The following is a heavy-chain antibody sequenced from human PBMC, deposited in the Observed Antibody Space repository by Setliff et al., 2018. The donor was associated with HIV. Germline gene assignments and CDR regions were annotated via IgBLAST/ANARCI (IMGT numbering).Heavy chain of an antibody. Sequence: GASVKVSCKASGYTFTNYAIHWVRQAPGQRLEWMGWINAGNGDTKYSQKFQGRVTITTDTSASTAYMEPNSLSSEDTAVYYCARSPGDYLFDYWGQGTLVTVSS. J-gene: IGHJ4*02. CDR2: INAGNGDT. V-gene: IGHV1-3*01. CDR3: ARSPGDYLFDY. CDR1: GYTFTNYA. D-gene: IGHD4-17*01.